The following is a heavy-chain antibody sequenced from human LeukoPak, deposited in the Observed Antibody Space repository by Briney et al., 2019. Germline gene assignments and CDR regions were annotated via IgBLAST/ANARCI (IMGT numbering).Heavy chain of an antibody. J-gene: IGHJ3*02. Sequence: KTSETLSLTCTVSGGSISSGSYYWSWIRQPAGKGLEWIGRIYTSGSTNYNPSLKSRVTMSVDTSKNQFSLKLSSVTAADTAVYYCARQYYYDSSGYDAFDIWGQGTMVTVSS. CDR1: GGSISSGSYY. D-gene: IGHD3-22*01. V-gene: IGHV4-61*02. CDR3: ARQYYYDSSGYDAFDI. CDR2: IYTSGST.